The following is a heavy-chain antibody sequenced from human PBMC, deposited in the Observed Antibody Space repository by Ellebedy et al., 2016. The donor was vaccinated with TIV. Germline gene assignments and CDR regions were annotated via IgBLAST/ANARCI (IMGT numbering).Heavy chain of an antibody. CDR1: GYSFTSYW. D-gene: IGHD1-26*01. CDR2: IDPSDSYT. CDR3: ARGGIVGDTPGWFDP. Sequence: KVSCKGSGYSFTSYWISWVRQMHGKGLEWMGRIDPSDSYTNYSPSFQGHVTLSADESISTAYLQWSSLKASDTAMYYCARGGIVGDTPGWFDPWGQGTLVTVSS. J-gene: IGHJ5*02. V-gene: IGHV5-10-1*01.